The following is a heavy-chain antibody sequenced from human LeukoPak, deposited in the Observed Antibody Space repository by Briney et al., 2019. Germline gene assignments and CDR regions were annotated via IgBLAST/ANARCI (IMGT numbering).Heavy chain of an antibody. Sequence: GRSLRLSCAASGFTFDDYAMHWVRHAPGKGLEWVSGISWNSGSIVYADSVKGRFTISRDNAKNSLYLQMNSLRAEDTALYYCAKDISIAVAGHIDYWGQGTLVTVSS. J-gene: IGHJ4*02. D-gene: IGHD6-19*01. CDR2: ISWNSGSI. V-gene: IGHV3-9*01. CDR3: AKDISIAVAGHIDY. CDR1: GFTFDDYA.